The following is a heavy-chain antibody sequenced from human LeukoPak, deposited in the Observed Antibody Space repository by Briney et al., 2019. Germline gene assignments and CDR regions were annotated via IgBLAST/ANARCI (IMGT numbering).Heavy chain of an antibody. D-gene: IGHD3-10*01. CDR3: TRAEELWFGELLFDY. J-gene: IGHJ4*02. V-gene: IGHV3-49*04. Sequence: SLRLSCTASGFTFGDYAMSWVRQAPGKGLEWLGFIRSKAYGGTTEYAASVKGRFTISRDDSKSIAYLQMNSLKTEDTAVYYCTRAEELWFGELLFDYWGQGTLVTVSS. CDR2: IRSKAYGGTT. CDR1: GFTFGDYA.